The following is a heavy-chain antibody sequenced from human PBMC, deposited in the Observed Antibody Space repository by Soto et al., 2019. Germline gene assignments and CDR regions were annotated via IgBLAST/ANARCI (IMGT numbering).Heavy chain of an antibody. J-gene: IGHJ4*02. D-gene: IGHD5-12*01. Sequence: EVQLVESGGGLIQPGGSLRLSCAASGFTVSRNYMSWVRQAPGKGLEWVSLIYSGGGTYYADSVNGRFTISRDDSKNTLYLHMNGLRAEDTAVYYCAKNEATRSGYARSFDYWGQGTLVTVSS. CDR3: AKNEATRSGYARSFDY. CDR2: IYSGGGT. V-gene: IGHV3-53*01. CDR1: GFTVSRNY.